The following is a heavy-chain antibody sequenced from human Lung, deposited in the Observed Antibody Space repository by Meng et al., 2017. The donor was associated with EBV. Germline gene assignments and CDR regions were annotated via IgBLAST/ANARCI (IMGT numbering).Heavy chain of an antibody. CDR2: IYYSGST. Sequence: QGALQESGPGLVKPSETLSLTWTVSGGSISSYYWSWIRQPPGKGLEWIGYIYYSGSTNYNPSLKSRVTISVDTSKSQFSLKLSSVTAADTAVYYCARGGVVVVAARHNWFDPWGQGTLVTVSS. J-gene: IGHJ5*02. CDR3: ARGGVVVVAARHNWFDP. CDR1: GGSISSYY. D-gene: IGHD2-15*01. V-gene: IGHV4-59*12.